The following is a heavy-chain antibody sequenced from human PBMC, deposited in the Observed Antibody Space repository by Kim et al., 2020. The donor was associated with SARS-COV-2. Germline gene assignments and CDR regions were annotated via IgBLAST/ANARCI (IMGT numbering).Heavy chain of an antibody. Sequence: SQKFQGRVTSTRDTSASTAYMELSSLRSEDTAVYYCARASSLPYSNLDSWGQGTLVTVSS. CDR3: ARASSLPYSNLDS. D-gene: IGHD4-4*01. V-gene: IGHV1-3*01. J-gene: IGHJ4*02.